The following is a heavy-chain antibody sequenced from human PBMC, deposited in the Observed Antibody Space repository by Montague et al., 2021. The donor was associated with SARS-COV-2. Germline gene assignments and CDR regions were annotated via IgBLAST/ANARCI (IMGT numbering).Heavy chain of an antibody. CDR3: STLGAVGDY. CDR1: GGSITSANR. V-gene: IGHV4-4*02. J-gene: IGHJ4*02. CDR2: IYHSRST. D-gene: IGHD1-26*01. Sequence: SETLSLTCTVSGGSITSANRYSWVLQPPARRLQWIGQIYHSRSTNYNPSLKSRVTISVDKSTNQFSLKLISVNVADTAVYYCSTLGAVGDYWGQGILVTVSS.